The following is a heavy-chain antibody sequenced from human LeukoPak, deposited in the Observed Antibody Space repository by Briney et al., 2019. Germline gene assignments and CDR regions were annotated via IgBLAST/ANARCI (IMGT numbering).Heavy chain of an antibody. V-gene: IGHV4-39*07. D-gene: IGHD5-18*01. CDR2: IYYSGST. CDR3: ARSLDTAMVSSFDY. CDR1: GGSISSSSYY. J-gene: IGHJ4*02. Sequence: SETLSLTCTVSGGSISSSSYYWGWIRQPPGKGLEWIGSIYYSGSTYYNPSLKSRVTISVDTSKNQFSLKLSSVTAADTAVYYCARSLDTAMVSSFDYWGQGTLVTVSS.